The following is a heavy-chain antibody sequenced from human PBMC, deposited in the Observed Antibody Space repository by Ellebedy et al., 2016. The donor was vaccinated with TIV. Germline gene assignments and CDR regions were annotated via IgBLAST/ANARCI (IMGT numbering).Heavy chain of an antibody. Sequence: GGSLRLXCAASGFTFSSYAMSWVRQAPGKGLEWVSTISGSDGSTYYADSVKGRFTISRDNSKNTLYLQMTSLRADDTAVYYCAKERIGGGRSDAFDIWGQGTTVTVSS. D-gene: IGHD3-10*01. CDR1: GFTFSSYA. V-gene: IGHV3-23*01. CDR2: ISGSDGST. J-gene: IGHJ3*02. CDR3: AKERIGGGRSDAFDI.